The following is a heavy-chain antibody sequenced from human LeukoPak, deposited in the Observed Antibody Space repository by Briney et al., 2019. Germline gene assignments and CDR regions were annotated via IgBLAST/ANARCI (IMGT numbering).Heavy chain of an antibody. CDR1: GFTVSSNY. V-gene: IGHV3-53*01. D-gene: IGHD2-15*01. Sequence: GSLRLSCAASGFTVSSNYMSWVRQAPGKGLEWVPVIYSGGSTYYADSVKGRFTISRDNSKNTLYLQMNSLRAEDTAVYYCARVVVAALDYWGQGTLVTVSS. CDR3: ARVVVAALDY. J-gene: IGHJ4*02. CDR2: IYSGGST.